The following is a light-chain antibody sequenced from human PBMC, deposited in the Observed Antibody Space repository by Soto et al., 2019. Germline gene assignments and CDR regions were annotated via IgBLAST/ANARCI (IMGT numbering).Light chain of an antibody. CDR3: QQLNSYPCT. CDR1: QGVSSF. CDR2: AAS. Sequence: DIQLTQSPSFLSASVGDRVTITCRASQGVSSFFAWYQQKPGKAPKLLIYAASTLQSGVPSRFSGSGSGPEFTLTISSLQPEDFATYYCQQLNSYPCTFGPGTKVDIK. J-gene: IGKJ3*01. V-gene: IGKV1-9*01.